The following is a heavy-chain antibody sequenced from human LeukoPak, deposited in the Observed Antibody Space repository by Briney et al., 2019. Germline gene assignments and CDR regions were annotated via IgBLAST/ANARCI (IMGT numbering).Heavy chain of an antibody. V-gene: IGHV4-31*03. CDR2: IYYSGST. J-gene: IGHJ4*02. CDR3: ARAPGYIRYFDY. CDR1: GGSISSGGYS. D-gene: IGHD6-25*01. Sequence: SETLSLTCTVSGGSISSGGYSWSWIRQHPGKGLEWIGYIYYSGSTYYNPSLKSRVTISVDTSKNQFSLKLSSVTAADTAVYYCARAPGYIRYFDYWGQGTLVTVSS.